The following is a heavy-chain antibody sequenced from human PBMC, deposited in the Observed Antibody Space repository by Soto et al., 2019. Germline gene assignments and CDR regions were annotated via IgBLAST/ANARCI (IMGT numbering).Heavy chain of an antibody. CDR2: INPDNGNT. CDR3: ARGIATGQLDP. CDR1: GYTFTRYT. V-gene: IGHV1-3*01. J-gene: IGHJ5*02. Sequence: ASVKVSCKASGYTFTRYTMNWVRQAPGQRLEWVGWINPDNGNTKSSQKFQDRVIITRDTSASTAYMDLSSLRSEDTAVYYCARGIATGQLDPWGQGTLVTVSS. D-gene: IGHD2-15*01.